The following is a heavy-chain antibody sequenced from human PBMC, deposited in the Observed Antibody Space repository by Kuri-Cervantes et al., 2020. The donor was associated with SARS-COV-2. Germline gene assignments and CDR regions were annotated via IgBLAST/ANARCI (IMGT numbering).Heavy chain of an antibody. V-gene: IGHV3-21*04. CDR3: ARGLGDCSGGRCLNSWFDP. CDR2: ISSSSSYI. J-gene: IGHJ5*02. D-gene: IGHD2-15*01. CDR1: GFTFSSYS. Sequence: GESLKISCAASGFTFSSYSMNWVRQAPGKGLEWVSSISSSSSYIYYADSVKGRFTISRDNAKNSLYLQMNSLRPEDTAVYYCARGLGDCSGGRCLNSWFDPWGQGTLVTVSS.